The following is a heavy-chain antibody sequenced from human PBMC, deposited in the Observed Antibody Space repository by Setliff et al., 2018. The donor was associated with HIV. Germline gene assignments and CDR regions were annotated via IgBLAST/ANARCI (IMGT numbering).Heavy chain of an antibody. D-gene: IGHD2-15*01. CDR2: IYPGDSDT. Sequence: GESVKISCKGSGYSFSSYWIGWVRQMPGKGLEWMGIIYPGDSDTRYSPSFQGQVTISADKSISTAYLQCSSLKASDTAMYYCARLGGICSGGSCTALAYTMDVWGQGTTVTVSS. CDR3: ARLGGICSGGSCTALAYTMDV. V-gene: IGHV5-51*01. J-gene: IGHJ6*02. CDR1: GYSFSSYW.